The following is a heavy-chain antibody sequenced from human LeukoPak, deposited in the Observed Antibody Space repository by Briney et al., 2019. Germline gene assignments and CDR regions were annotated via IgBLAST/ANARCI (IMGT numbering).Heavy chain of an antibody. CDR3: ARDREGMGQLLYYGTYYYYYMDV. CDR1: GGSFSGYY. D-gene: IGHD2-2*02. CDR2: INHSGST. J-gene: IGHJ6*03. Sequence: SETLSLTCAVYGGSFSGYYWSWIRQPPGKGLEWIGEINHSGSTNYNPSLKSRVTMSVDTSKNQFSLKLSSVTAADTAVYYCARDREGMGQLLYYGTYYYYYMDVWGKGTTVTVSS. V-gene: IGHV4-34*01.